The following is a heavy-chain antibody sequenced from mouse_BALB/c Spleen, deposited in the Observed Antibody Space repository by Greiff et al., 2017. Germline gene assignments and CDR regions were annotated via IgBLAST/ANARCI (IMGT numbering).Heavy chain of an antibody. Sequence: EVQLQQSGAELVKPGASVKLSCTASGFNIKDTYMHWVKQRPEQGLEWIGRIDPANGNTKYDPKFQGKATITADTSSNTAYLQLSSLTSEDTAVYYCARGDRPLYAMDYWGQGTSVTVSS. CDR3: ARGDRPLYAMDY. J-gene: IGHJ4*01. CDR2: IDPANGNT. V-gene: IGHV14-3*02. CDR1: GFNIKDTY. D-gene: IGHD6-1*01.